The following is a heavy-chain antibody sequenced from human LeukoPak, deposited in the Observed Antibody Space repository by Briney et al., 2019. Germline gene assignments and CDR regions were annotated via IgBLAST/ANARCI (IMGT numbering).Heavy chain of an antibody. CDR2: INPYNGNT. D-gene: IGHD4-17*01. J-gene: IGHJ4*02. CDR1: GYTFTTYG. V-gene: IGHV1-18*01. CDR3: ARELYGDHVDY. Sequence: ASVKVSCKASGYTFTTYGITWVRQAPGQGLEWMGWINPYNGNTNYAQRLQGRVTMTTDTSTSTAHMELRSLKSDDTAVYYCARELYGDHVDYWGQGTLVTVSS.